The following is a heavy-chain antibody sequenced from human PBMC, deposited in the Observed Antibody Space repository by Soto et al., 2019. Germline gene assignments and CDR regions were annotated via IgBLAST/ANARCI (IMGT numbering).Heavy chain of an antibody. V-gene: IGHV4-39*01. J-gene: IGHJ5*02. CDR2: IYYMGST. CDR3: AGTIAVAGRPYWFDP. Sequence: QLQLQESAQGLVKPSETLSLTGTVLVGSISVSSYSWGGIRKPQGKGLRWIGSIYYMGSTYYNPSLKSRVTISVATSKNQFSLKLSSVTAADTAVYYCAGTIAVAGRPYWFDPWGQGTLVTVSS. CDR1: VGSISVSSYS. D-gene: IGHD6-19*01.